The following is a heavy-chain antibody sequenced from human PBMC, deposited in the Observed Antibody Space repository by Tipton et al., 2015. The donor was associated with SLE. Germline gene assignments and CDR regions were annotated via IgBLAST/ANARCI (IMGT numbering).Heavy chain of an antibody. J-gene: IGHJ4*02. CDR1: GFTFNTHA. CDR2: ISGSGETT. CDR3: ARGSECNLY. V-gene: IGHV3-23*01. Sequence: SLRLSCAASGFTFNTHAMSWVRQAPGKGPVWVSRISGSGETTEYADSVKGRFTISRDNARATLSLQMKSLRAENTAVYYCARGSECNLYWGQATLVTVSS.